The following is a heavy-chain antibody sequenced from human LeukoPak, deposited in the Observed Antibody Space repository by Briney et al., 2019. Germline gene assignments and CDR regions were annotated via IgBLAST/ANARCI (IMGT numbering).Heavy chain of an antibody. Sequence: PSGTLSLTCTVSDSSIGNFYWNWFRQPPGKTLEWIGHSLYGGRTDYNPSLESRVTISVDTSKSRFSLKLRSVTTTDTAVYYCARWGHFDASGYFAVDYWGQGALVTVSS. D-gene: IGHD3-22*01. V-gene: IGHV4-59*01. J-gene: IGHJ4*02. CDR3: ARWGHFDASGYFAVDY. CDR2: SLYGGRT. CDR1: DSSIGNFY.